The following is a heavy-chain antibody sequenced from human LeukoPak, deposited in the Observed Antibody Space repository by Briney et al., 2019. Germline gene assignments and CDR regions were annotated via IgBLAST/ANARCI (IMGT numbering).Heavy chain of an antibody. CDR1: GGSISSYY. J-gene: IGHJ6*03. CDR2: IYTSRST. CDR3: ARESTWGYYYYYYMDV. V-gene: IGHV4-4*07. Sequence: PSETLSLTCTVSGGSISSYYWSWIRQPAGKGLEWIGRIYTSRSTNYNPSLKSRVTMSVDTSKNQFSLKLSSVTAADTAVYYCARESTWGYYYYYYMDVWGKGTTVTVSS. D-gene: IGHD7-27*01.